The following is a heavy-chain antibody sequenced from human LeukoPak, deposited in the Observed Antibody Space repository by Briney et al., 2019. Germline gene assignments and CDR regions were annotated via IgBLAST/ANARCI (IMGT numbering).Heavy chain of an antibody. Sequence: SQTLSLTCTVSGGSISSGDYYWSWIRQPPGKGLEWIGYIYYSGSTYYNPSLKSQVTISVDTSKNQFSLKLSSVTAADTAVYYCARDFIAAAGTDDAFDIWGQGTMVTVSS. CDR3: ARDFIAAAGTDDAFDI. D-gene: IGHD6-13*01. V-gene: IGHV4-30-4*01. J-gene: IGHJ3*02. CDR1: GGSISSGDYY. CDR2: IYYSGST.